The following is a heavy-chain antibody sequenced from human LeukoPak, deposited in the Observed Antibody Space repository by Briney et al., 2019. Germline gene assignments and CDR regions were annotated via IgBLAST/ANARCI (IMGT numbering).Heavy chain of an antibody. CDR2: IYHSGST. CDR3: ASRYYNNSGYYQFDY. J-gene: IGHJ4*02. V-gene: IGHV4-38-2*01. Sequence: PSETLSLTCAVSGYSISSGYYWGWIRQPPGKGLEWIGSIYHSGSTYYNPSLKSRVTVSVDTSKNQFSLKLSSVTAADTAVYYCASRYYNNSGYYQFDYWGQGTLVTVSS. D-gene: IGHD3-22*01. CDR1: GYSISSGYY.